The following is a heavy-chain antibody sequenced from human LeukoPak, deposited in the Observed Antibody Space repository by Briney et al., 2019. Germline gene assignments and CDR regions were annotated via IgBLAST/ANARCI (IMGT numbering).Heavy chain of an antibody. Sequence: SETLSLTCAVYGGSFSGYYWSWIRQPPGKGLEWIGEINHSGSTNYNPSLKSRVTISVDTSKNQFSLKLSSVTAADTAVYYCARATISVAYAFDIWGQGTMVTVSS. D-gene: IGHD6-19*01. CDR2: INHSGST. V-gene: IGHV4-34*01. J-gene: IGHJ3*02. CDR3: ARATISVAYAFDI. CDR1: GGSFSGYY.